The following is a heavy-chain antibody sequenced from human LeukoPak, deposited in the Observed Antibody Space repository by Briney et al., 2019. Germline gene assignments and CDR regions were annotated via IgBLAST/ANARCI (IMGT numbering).Heavy chain of an antibody. J-gene: IGHJ4*02. CDR3: ARDPGGTYYYDSSAPPEGY. CDR1: GFTLSSYS. CDR2: ISSSSSYI. Sequence: GGSLRLSCAASGFTLSSYSMNWVRQAPGKGLEWVSSISSSSSYIYYADSVKGRFTISRDNAKNSLYLQMNSLRAEDTAVYYCARDPGGTYYYDSSAPPEGYWGQGTLVTVSS. D-gene: IGHD3-22*01. V-gene: IGHV3-21*01.